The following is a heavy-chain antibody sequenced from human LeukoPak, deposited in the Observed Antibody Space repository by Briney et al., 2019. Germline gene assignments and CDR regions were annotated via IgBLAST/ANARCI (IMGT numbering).Heavy chain of an antibody. CDR2: ISYDGSNK. CDR3: ANIRGDFDY. CDR1: GFTFSSYA. D-gene: IGHD5-12*01. Sequence: GGSLRLSCAASGFTFSSYAMHWVRQAPGKGLEWVAVISYDGSNKYYADSVKGRFTISRDNSKNTLYLQMNSLRAEDTAVYYCANIRGDFDYWGQGTLVTVSS. J-gene: IGHJ4*02. V-gene: IGHV3-30*04.